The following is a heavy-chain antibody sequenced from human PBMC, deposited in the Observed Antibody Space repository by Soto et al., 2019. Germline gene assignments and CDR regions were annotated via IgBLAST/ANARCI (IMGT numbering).Heavy chain of an antibody. CDR1: GYTFTNQY. J-gene: IGHJ4*02. V-gene: IGHV1-46*01. CDR3: AREGSYYFDNRLDY. CDR2: INPTGGST. D-gene: IGHD3-22*01. Sequence: ASVEVSCKAAGYTFTNQYIHWVRQAPGQGLEWMGIINPTGGSTTYAQKFQGRISMTGDTSTSTVYMDLSSLRSEDTAVYYCAREGSYYFDNRLDYWGQGTLVTVSS.